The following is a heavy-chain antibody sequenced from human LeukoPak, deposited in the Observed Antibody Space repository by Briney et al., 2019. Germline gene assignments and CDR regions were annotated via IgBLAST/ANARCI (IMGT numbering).Heavy chain of an antibody. Sequence: PGGSLRLSCRTSGFTFGDYALSWFRQAPGRGLEWVGFFRSKSYGGTAEYAASVKDRFTISRDDSTRIAYLQMKSLKTEDTGVYYCGRAPRPVAWNWFDPWGQGTLVTVSS. CDR1: GFTFGDYA. CDR3: GRAPRPVAWNWFDP. D-gene: IGHD2-15*01. J-gene: IGHJ5*02. V-gene: IGHV3-49*03. CDR2: FRSKSYGGTA.